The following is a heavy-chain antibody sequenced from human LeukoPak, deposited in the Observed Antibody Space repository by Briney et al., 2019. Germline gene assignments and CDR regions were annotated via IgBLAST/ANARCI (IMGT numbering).Heavy chain of an antibody. J-gene: IGHJ6*02. D-gene: IGHD5-24*01. CDR3: VRSATIAVFRYGMDV. CDR2: VHQTGVT. CDR1: GGSITSLY. V-gene: IGHV4-59*11. Sequence: SETLSLTCSVSGGSITSLYWSWVRQPPGKGLEYVGYVHQTGVTNYNPSLRGRATVSMDTSKNQFSLKLNSVTAADTAVYYCVRSATIAVFRYGMDVWGQETTVTVSS.